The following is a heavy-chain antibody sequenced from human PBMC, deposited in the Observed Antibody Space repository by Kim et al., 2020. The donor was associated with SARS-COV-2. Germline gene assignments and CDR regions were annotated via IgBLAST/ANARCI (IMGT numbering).Heavy chain of an antibody. CDR1: GYTLTELS. D-gene: IGHD6-13*01. CDR3: ATSAAAGRLYWFDP. V-gene: IGHV1-24*01. CDR2: FDPEDGET. Sequence: ASVKVSCKVSGYTLTELSMHWVRQAPGKGLEWMGGFDPEDGETIYAQKFQGRVTMTEDTSTDTAYMELSSPRSEDTAVYYCATSAAAGRLYWFDPWGQGTLVTVSS. J-gene: IGHJ5*02.